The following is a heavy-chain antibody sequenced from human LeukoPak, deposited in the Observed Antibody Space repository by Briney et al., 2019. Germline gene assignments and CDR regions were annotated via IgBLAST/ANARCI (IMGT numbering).Heavy chain of an antibody. D-gene: IGHD6-19*01. V-gene: IGHV3-23*01. Sequence: GGSLRLSCAASGFTFSSYAMSWVRQAPGKGLEWVSAVSGSGGSTYYADSVKGRFTISRDNSKNTLYLQMNSLRAEDTAVYYCAKEEWGAVAGNYFDYWGQGTLVTVSS. CDR1: GFTFSSYA. J-gene: IGHJ4*02. CDR3: AKEEWGAVAGNYFDY. CDR2: VSGSGGST.